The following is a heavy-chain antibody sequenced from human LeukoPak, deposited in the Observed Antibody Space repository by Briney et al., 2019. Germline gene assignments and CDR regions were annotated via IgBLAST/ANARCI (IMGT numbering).Heavy chain of an antibody. J-gene: IGHJ4*02. D-gene: IGHD4-23*01. Sequence: PGGSLRLSCEASGFTFSSYAMSWVRQAPGKGLAWVSVISSSADSTYYADSVKGRFTISRDNSKNTLYLQMNNLRAEDPAVYYCAKPLEKYTYGGNFDYWGQGILVTVSS. CDR3: AKPLEKYTYGGNFDY. V-gene: IGHV3-23*01. CDR2: ISSSADST. CDR1: GFTFSSYA.